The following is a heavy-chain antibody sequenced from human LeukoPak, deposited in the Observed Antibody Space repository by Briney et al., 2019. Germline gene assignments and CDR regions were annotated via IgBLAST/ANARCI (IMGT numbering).Heavy chain of an antibody. J-gene: IGHJ6*02. V-gene: IGHV1-2*02. CDR1: GCTFTGYY. CDR2: VNPNSGGT. CDR3: ATNRPEALRYFDSLHYYYGMDV. Sequence: ASVKVSCKASGCTFTGYYMHWVRQAPGQGLEWMGWVNPNSGGTNYAQKFQGRVTMTRDTSISTAYMELSRLRSDDTAVYYCATNRPEALRYFDSLHYYYGMDVWGQGTTVTVSS. D-gene: IGHD3-9*01.